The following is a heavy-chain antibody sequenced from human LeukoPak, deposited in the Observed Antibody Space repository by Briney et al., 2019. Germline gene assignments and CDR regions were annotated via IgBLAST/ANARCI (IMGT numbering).Heavy chain of an antibody. D-gene: IGHD2-21*02. CDR1: GGTFSSYA. J-gene: IGHJ5*02. V-gene: IGHV1-69*04. Sequence: SVKVSCKASGGTFSSYAISWVRQAPEQGLEGLGRIIPILGIANYAQKFQGRVTITADKSTSTAYMELSSLRSEDTAVYYCAREKDTGGGDGNNWFDPWGQGTLVTVSS. CDR3: AREKDTGGGDGNNWFDP. CDR2: IIPILGIA.